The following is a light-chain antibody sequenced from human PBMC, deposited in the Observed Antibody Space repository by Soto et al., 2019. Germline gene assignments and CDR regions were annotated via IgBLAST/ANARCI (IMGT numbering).Light chain of an antibody. CDR3: QQYNNWPAIT. V-gene: IGKV3D-20*02. Sequence: ECVLTQSPVTLSLSTGERATLSCRASQTVRNNYLAWYQQKPGQAPRLLIYDASSRATGIPDRFSGSGSGTEFTLTISSLQSEDFAVYYCQQYNNWPAITFGQGTRLEI. J-gene: IGKJ5*01. CDR2: DAS. CDR1: QTVRNNY.